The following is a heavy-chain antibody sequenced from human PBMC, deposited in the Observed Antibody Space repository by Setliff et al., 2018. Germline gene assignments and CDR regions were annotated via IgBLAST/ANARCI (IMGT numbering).Heavy chain of an antibody. J-gene: IGHJ3*01. CDR3: AISTLSICSGGSCPNAFDV. D-gene: IGHD2-15*01. Sequence: GASVKVSCKSSGGTFSSSGITWVRQAPGQGLQWLGWISAHNGDTDHAQKFQGRVTMSTDTSTSTAYMELRSLRSDDTAVYYCAISTLSICSGGSCPNAFDVWGQGTMVTVSS. CDR2: ISAHNGDT. CDR1: GGTFSSSG. V-gene: IGHV1-18*01.